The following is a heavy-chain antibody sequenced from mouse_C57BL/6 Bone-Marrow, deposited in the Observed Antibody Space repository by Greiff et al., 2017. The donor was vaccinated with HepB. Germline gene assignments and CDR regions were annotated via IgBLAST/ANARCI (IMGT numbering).Heavy chain of an antibody. J-gene: IGHJ3*01. CDR2: IYPRSGNT. Sequence: VKLVESGAELARPGASVKLSCKASGYTFTSYGISWVKQRTGQGLEWIGEIYPRSGNTYYNEKFKGKATLTADKSSSTAYMELRSLTSEDSAVYFCARGGAYWGQGTLVTVSA. V-gene: IGHV1-81*01. CDR1: GYTFTSYG. CDR3: ARGGAY.